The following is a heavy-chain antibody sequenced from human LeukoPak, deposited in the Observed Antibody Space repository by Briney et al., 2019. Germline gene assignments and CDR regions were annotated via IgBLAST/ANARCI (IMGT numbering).Heavy chain of an antibody. V-gene: IGHV3-30*18. Sequence: PGGSLRLSCAASGFTFSVYGMYWVRQPPGKGLEWVALISYDGTDKYHVDSVKGRFTISRDNSNNTLYLQMNSLRPDDTAVYYCAKAGYSSGWTHYYGMDVWGQGTTVAVSS. CDR3: AKAGYSSGWTHYYGMDV. CDR2: ISYDGTDK. D-gene: IGHD6-19*01. CDR1: GFTFSVYG. J-gene: IGHJ6*02.